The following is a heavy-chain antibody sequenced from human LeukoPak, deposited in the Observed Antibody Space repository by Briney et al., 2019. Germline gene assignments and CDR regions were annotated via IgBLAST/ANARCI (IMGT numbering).Heavy chain of an antibody. CDR3: ARLRYSDV. Sequence: GGSLRLSCTASGFTFSTHWMTWIRQAPGKGLEWVANIKEDGSERNHVDSVKGRFTISRDNAKKSIYLEMNSLRDEDTAAYYCARLRYSDVWGQGTTVTVSS. CDR1: GFTFSTHW. D-gene: IGHD1-14*01. CDR2: IKEDGSER. V-gene: IGHV3-7*03. J-gene: IGHJ6*02.